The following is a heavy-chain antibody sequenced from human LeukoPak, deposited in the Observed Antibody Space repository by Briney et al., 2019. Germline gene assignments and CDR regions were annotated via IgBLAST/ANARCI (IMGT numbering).Heavy chain of an antibody. CDR2: IYYSGST. J-gene: IGHJ4*02. Sequence: PSETLSLTCTVSGGSISSYYWSWIRQPPGKGLEWIGYIYYSGSTNYNPSLKSRVTISVDTSKNQFSLKLSSVTAADTAVYYCARGGGYGDPVIGYWGQGTLVTVSS. CDR3: ARGGGYGDPVIGY. CDR1: GGSISSYY. D-gene: IGHD4-17*01. V-gene: IGHV4-59*12.